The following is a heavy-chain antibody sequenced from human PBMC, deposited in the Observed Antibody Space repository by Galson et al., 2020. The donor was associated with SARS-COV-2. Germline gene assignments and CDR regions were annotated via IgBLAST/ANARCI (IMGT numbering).Heavy chain of an antibody. V-gene: IGHV1-24*01. CDR2: FDPEDGET. Sequence: ASVKVSCKVSGYTLTELSMHWVRQAPGKGLAWMGGFDPEDGETIYAQKFQGRVTMTEDTSTDTAYMELSSLRSEDTAVYYCATPGIYDILTGYPAFDYWGQGTLVTVSS. J-gene: IGHJ4*02. CDR1: GYTLTELS. D-gene: IGHD3-9*01. CDR3: ATPGIYDILTGYPAFDY.